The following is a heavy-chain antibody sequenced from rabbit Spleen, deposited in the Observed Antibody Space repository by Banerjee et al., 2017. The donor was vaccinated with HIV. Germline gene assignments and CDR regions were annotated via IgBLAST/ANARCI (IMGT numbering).Heavy chain of an antibody. CDR3: GRSDTATSFSTYGMDL. D-gene: IGHD1-1*01. J-gene: IGHJ6*01. CDR1: GFSFSSSYY. CDR2: IDSGSSGST. V-gene: IGHV1S40*01. Sequence: QSLEESGGDLVKPEGSLTLTCTASGFSFSSSYYMCWVRQAPGKGLEWIACIDSGSSGSTYYASWAKGRFTISKTSSTTVTLQMTSLTAADTATYFCGRSDTATSFSTYGMDLWGQGTLVTVS.